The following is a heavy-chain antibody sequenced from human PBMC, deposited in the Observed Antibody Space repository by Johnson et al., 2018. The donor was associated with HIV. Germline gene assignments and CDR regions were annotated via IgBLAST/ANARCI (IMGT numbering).Heavy chain of an antibody. V-gene: IGHV3-15*01. D-gene: IGHD7-27*01. CDR1: GFTFSNAW. J-gene: IGHJ3*02. Sequence: VQLVESGGGLVKPGGSLILSCAASGFTFSNAWMSWVRQAPGKGLEWVGRIKSKTDGGTTDYAAPVKGRFTISRDDSKNKLYLQMNSLKTEDTAVYYCTTAPSNWVNAFDIWGQGTMVTVSS. CDR2: IKSKTDGGTT. CDR3: TTAPSNWVNAFDI.